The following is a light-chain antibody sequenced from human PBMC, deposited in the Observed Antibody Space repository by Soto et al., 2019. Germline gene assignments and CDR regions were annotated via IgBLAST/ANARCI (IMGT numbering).Light chain of an antibody. CDR3: MQALQTPV. V-gene: IGKV2-28*01. CDR2: LGS. CDR1: QSLLHSNGYNY. J-gene: IGKJ4*01. Sequence: DIVMTQSPLSLPVTPGEPASISCRSSQSLLHSNGYNYLDWYLQKPGQSPQLLIYLGSNRASGVPDRFSGSGSGTDFTMTISRVEAEDVGVYYCMQALQTPVFGGGTKVEIK.